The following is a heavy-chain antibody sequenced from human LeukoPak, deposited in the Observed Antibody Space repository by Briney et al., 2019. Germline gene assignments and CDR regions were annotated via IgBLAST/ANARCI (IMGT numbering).Heavy chain of an antibody. CDR3: ARDMGAYYYDSSGYYQLDY. CDR1: GFTFSDYY. D-gene: IGHD3-22*01. Sequence: GGSLRLSCAASGFTFSDYYMSWIRQAPGKGLEWVSYISSSGSTIYYADSVKGRLTISRDNAKNSLYLQMNSLRAEDTAVYYCARDMGAYYYDSSGYYQLDYWGQGTLVTVSS. CDR2: ISSSGSTI. V-gene: IGHV3-11*04. J-gene: IGHJ4*02.